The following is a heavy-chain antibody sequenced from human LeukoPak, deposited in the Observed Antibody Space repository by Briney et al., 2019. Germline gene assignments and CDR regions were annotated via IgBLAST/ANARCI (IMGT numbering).Heavy chain of an antibody. V-gene: IGHV3-30*18. Sequence: GGSLRLSCAAPGFTFSNYGMHWVRQAPGKGLEWVAVFSYDGGNKYYLDSVKGRFTISRDNSKNILYLQVSSLRPEDAAVYYCAKGRFSMIRGVDYYFDSWGQGTLVTVSS. D-gene: IGHD3-10*01. CDR3: AKGRFSMIRGVDYYFDS. CDR1: GFTFSNYG. CDR2: FSYDGGNK. J-gene: IGHJ4*02.